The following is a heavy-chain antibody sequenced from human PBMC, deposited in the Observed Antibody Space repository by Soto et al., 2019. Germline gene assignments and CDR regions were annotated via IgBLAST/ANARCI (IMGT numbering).Heavy chain of an antibody. CDR2: FWYDGSNK. J-gene: IGHJ3*02. CDR1: GFTFRTYG. D-gene: IGHD3-16*01. CDR3: ARDGTFGAKGGSLDI. V-gene: IGHV3-33*01. Sequence: GGSLRLSCAASGFTFRTYGMHWVRQAPGKGLEWVAIFWYDGSNKYYAESVKGRFTISRDNSENTLYLQMNSLRAEDTAVYYCARDGTFGAKGGSLDIWGQGTMVTVSS.